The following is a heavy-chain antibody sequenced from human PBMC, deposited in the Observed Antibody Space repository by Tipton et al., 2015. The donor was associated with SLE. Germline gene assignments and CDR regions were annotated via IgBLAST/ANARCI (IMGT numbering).Heavy chain of an antibody. CDR2: IYYSGSS. CDR3: ARRVTYCSGATCYPDAFDS. J-gene: IGHJ4*02. Sequence: TLSLTCTVSGGFISSTSYYWGWVRQPPGKGLEWIGTIYYSGSSYYNPSLMSRVTITVDTSKNQFSLKLSSVTAADTAVYFCARRVTYCSGATCYPDAFDSWGQGVLVTVSS. CDR1: GGFISSTSYY. V-gene: IGHV4-39*07. D-gene: IGHD2-15*01.